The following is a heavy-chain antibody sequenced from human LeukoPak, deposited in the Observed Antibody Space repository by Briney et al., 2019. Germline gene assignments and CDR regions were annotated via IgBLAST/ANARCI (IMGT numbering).Heavy chain of an antibody. Sequence: KPSETLSLTCAVYGGSFSGYYWSWIRQPPGKGLEWIGEINHSGSTNYNPSLKSRVTISVDTSKNQFSLKLSSVTAADTAVYYCATRGGYYLGDDYWGQGTLVTVSS. J-gene: IGHJ4*02. CDR3: ATRGGYYLGDDY. CDR1: GGSFSGYY. D-gene: IGHD3-22*01. V-gene: IGHV4-34*01. CDR2: INHSGST.